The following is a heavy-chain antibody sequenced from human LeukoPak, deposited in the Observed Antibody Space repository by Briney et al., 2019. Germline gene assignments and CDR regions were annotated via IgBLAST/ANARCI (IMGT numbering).Heavy chain of an antibody. J-gene: IGHJ3*02. CDR2: ISSSSSYI. CDR1: GFTFSSYS. CDR3: ARDDYYDSSGYTDAFDI. Sequence: GGSLRLSCAASGFTFSSYSMNWVRQAPGKGLEWVSSISSSSSYIYYADSVKGRFTISRDNAKNSLYLQMNSLRAEDTAVYYCARDDYYDSSGYTDAFDIWGQGTMVTVSS. V-gene: IGHV3-21*01. D-gene: IGHD3-22*01.